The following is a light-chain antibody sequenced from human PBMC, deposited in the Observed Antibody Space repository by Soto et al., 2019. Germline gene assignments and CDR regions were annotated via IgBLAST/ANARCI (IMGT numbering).Light chain of an antibody. CDR2: EVS. V-gene: IGLV2-23*02. J-gene: IGLJ1*01. Sequence: QSVLTQPASVSGSPGQSITISCTGTNSDVGSYNLVSWYQQHPGKAPKLMIYEVSKRPSGVSNRFSGSKSGNTASLTISGLQAEDEADYYCCSYAGSTILDVFGTGTKLTVL. CDR3: CSYAGSTILDV. CDR1: NSDVGSYNL.